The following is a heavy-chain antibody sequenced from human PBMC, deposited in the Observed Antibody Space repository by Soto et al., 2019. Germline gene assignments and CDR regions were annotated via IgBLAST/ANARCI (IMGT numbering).Heavy chain of an antibody. V-gene: IGHV5-51*01. CDR3: ARVVMIGTRIKGVDY. Sequence: PGESLKISCEGSGYSFTSYWIGWVRQMPGKGLEWMGIIYPSDSDIKYSPSFQGQVTISADKSISTAFLQWSSLKASDAATYYCARVVMIGTRIKGVDYWGQGTQVTVSS. CDR1: GYSFTSYW. CDR2: IYPSDSDI. J-gene: IGHJ4*02. D-gene: IGHD2-21*01.